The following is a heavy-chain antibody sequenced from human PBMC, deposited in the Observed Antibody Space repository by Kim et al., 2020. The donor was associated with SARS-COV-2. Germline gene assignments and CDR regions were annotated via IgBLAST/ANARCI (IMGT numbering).Heavy chain of an antibody. CDR3: ARDKSHGPDYYDSSGYPTVDY. CDR2: ISSSGSTI. V-gene: IGHV3-48*03. D-gene: IGHD3-22*01. Sequence: GGSLRLSCAASGFTFSSYEMNWVRQAPGKGLEWVSYISSSGSTIYYADSVKGRFTISRDNAKNSLYLQMNSLRAEDTAVYYCARDKSHGPDYYDSSGYPTVDYWGQGTLVTVSS. J-gene: IGHJ4*02. CDR1: GFTFSSYE.